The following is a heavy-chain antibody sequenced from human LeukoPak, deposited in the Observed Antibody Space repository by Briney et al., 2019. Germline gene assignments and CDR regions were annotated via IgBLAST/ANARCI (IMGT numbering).Heavy chain of an antibody. CDR3: ARVYLERLTAGYFDH. J-gene: IGHJ4*02. CDR2: ISDDGRHN. D-gene: IGHD2-8*01. V-gene: IGHV3-30*04. Sequence: GGSLRLSCAASGFTFSTYAMNWVRQAPGKGLEWVAVISDDGRHNYYADSVKGRFTISRDSSKSTLYLQMNSLRDDDSAAYFCARVYLERLTAGYFDHWGQGTQVTVSP. CDR1: GFTFSTYA.